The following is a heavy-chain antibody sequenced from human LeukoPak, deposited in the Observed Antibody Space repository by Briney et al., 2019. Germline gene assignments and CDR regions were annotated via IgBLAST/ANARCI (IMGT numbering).Heavy chain of an antibody. J-gene: IGHJ4*02. CDR2: IWYDGSNK. Sequence: PGGSLRLSCAASGFTFSSYGMHWVRQAPGKGLEWVAVIWYDGSNKYYADSVKGRFTISRDNSKNTLYLQMNSLRAEDTAVYYCAKDRGQRGFFDYWGQGTLVTVSP. CDR1: GFTFSSYG. D-gene: IGHD6-25*01. V-gene: IGHV3-33*06. CDR3: AKDRGQRGFFDY.